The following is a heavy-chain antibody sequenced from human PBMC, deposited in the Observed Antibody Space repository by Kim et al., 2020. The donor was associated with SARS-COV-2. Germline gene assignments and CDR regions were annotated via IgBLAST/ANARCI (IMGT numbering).Heavy chain of an antibody. J-gene: IGHJ4*02. CDR1: GFTFSSYS. D-gene: IGHD5-18*01. CDR2: ISSSGSYI. CDR3: ARTPRDTAMVPYYFDY. V-gene: IGHV3-21*03. Sequence: GGSLRLSCAASGFTFSSYSMNWVRQAPGKGLEWVSSISSSGSYIYYADSVKGRFTISRDNAKNSLYLQMNSLRAEDTAVYYCARTPRDTAMVPYYFDYWGQGTLVTVSS.